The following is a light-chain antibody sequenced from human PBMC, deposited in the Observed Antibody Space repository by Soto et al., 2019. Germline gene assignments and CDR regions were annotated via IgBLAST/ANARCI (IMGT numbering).Light chain of an antibody. Sequence: ERVMTQSTATLSVSPGERVTLSCRASQNVLSNLAWYQQKPGQAPRLLIYGASTRATGIPARFSGSGSGTEFTLTISRLVPEDFAVYYCQQYGSSPLTFGGGTKVDIK. CDR3: QQYGSSPLT. CDR2: GAS. V-gene: IGKV3-15*01. CDR1: QNVLSN. J-gene: IGKJ4*01.